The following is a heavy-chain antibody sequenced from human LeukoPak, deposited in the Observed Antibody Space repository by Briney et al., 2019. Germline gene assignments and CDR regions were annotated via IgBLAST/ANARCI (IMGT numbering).Heavy chain of an antibody. D-gene: IGHD5-18*01. CDR1: SFTFSTYW. Sequence: GGSLRLSCAASSFTFSTYWMSWVRQAPGKGLEWVANINQDGGEKYFVDSLKGRFTISRDNAKSSLYLQMNSLRAEDTAVYYCARLFGYSYGYFDWWGQGTLVTISS. J-gene: IGHJ4*02. V-gene: IGHV3-7*01. CDR3: ARLFGYSYGYFDW. CDR2: INQDGGEK.